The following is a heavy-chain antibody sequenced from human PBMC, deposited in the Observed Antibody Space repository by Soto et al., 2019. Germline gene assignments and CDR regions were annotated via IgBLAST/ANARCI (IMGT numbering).Heavy chain of an antibody. CDR2: IRSKAYGGTT. CDR1: GFTFGDYA. D-gene: IGHD2-2*02. J-gene: IGHJ6*02. CDR3: TRDMDCSSTSCYKYPWRYYYGMDV. Sequence: GGSLRLSCTASGFTFGDYAMSWFRQAPGKGPEWVGFIRSKAYGGTTEYAASVKGRFTISRDDSKSIAYLQMNSLKTEDSAVYYCTRDMDCSSTSCYKYPWRYYYGMDVWGQGTTVTVSS. V-gene: IGHV3-49*03.